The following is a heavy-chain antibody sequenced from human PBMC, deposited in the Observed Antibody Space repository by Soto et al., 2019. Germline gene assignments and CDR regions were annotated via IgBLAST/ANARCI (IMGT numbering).Heavy chain of an antibody. Sequence: PGGSLRLSCAASGFTFSSYSMNWVRQAPGKGLEWVSAISPNGRNTYYIDSVKGRFTISRDNSKNTLYLQMNSLRVEDTAMYYCARARYDSSGYYFDYWGQGALVTVSS. CDR3: ARARYDSSGYYFDY. J-gene: IGHJ4*02. CDR1: GFTFSSYS. CDR2: ISPNGRNT. D-gene: IGHD3-22*01. V-gene: IGHV3-23*01.